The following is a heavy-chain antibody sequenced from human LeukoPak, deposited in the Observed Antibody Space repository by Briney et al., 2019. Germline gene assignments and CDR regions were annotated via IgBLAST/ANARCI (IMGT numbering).Heavy chain of an antibody. Sequence: PGGSLRLSCTASGFTFSNYCMHWVRQTPGKGLIWVSRICPGGTITNYADSVKGRFTISRDDAKNMMFLQMNSLRADDTAVYYCERDFRSADYWGQGILVTVSS. J-gene: IGHJ4*02. CDR1: GFTFSNYC. V-gene: IGHV3-74*01. CDR3: ERDFRSADY. CDR2: ICPGGTIT.